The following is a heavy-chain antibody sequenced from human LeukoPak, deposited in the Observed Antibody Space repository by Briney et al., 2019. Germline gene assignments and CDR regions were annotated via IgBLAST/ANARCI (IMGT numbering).Heavy chain of an antibody. V-gene: IGHV1-69*06. CDR1: VGTFSSYA. D-gene: IGHD3-3*01. CDR2: IIPIFGTA. J-gene: IGHJ5*02. Sequence: ASVKVSCKASVGTFSSYAISWVRQAPGQGLEWMGGIIPIFGTANYAQKFQGRVTITADKSTSTAYMELSSLRSEDTAVYYCAREVRDYDFWSGPNWFDPWGQGTLVTVSS. CDR3: AREVRDYDFWSGPNWFDP.